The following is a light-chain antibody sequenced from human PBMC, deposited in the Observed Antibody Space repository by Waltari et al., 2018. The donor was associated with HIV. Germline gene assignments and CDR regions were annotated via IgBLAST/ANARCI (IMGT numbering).Light chain of an antibody. J-gene: IGLJ2*01. CDR3: CSFIGRSTLI. V-gene: IGLV2-23*02. CDR1: SSDIGGYDF. Sequence: QSALTQPASVSVSPGPSITISCTGSSSDIGGYDFVSWYHKHPGKAPKLIIYDVIERPSGVSNRFSASKSGNTASLTISGLQPEDEADYYCCSFIGRSTLIFGGGTKVTVV. CDR2: DVI.